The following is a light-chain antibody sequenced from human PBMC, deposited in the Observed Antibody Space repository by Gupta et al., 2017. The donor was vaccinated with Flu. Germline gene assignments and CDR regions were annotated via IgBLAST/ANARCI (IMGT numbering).Light chain of an antibody. CDR2: AAS. J-gene: IGKJ3*01. V-gene: IGKV1-9*01. Sequence: DIQLTQSPSFLSASVGDRVTITCRASQGISSYLAWYQQKPGKAPKLLIYAASTLQSGVPPRFSGSGSSTEFILTISSLLPDDYATYYCQQLNSYPRGGFTFGRGTKVDIK. CDR3: QQLNSYPRGGFT. CDR1: QGISSY.